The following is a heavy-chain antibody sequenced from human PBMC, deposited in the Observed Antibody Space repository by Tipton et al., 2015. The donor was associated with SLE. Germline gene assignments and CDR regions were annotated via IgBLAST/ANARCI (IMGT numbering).Heavy chain of an antibody. CDR2: IDPNGSPT. CDR1: GFTFSSYW. D-gene: IGHD3-3*01. V-gene: IGHV3-74*01. CDR3: ARDIRFLEFLPDAFDL. J-gene: IGHJ3*01. Sequence: SLRLSCTASGFTFSSYWMHWVRQPPGKGLVWVSEIDPNGSPTNYADSVKGRFTISRDNAKNSLYLQMNSLRAEDTAVYYCARDIRFLEFLPDAFDLWGQGTLVTVSS.